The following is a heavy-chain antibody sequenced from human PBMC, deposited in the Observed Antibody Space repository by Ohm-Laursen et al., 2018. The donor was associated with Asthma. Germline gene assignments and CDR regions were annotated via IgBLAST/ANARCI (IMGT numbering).Heavy chain of an antibody. CDR1: GFTFSSYI. CDR3: ARVIPYYDILTPYYGMDV. V-gene: IGHV3-48*01. CDR2: ISSSSSTI. Sequence: GSLRLSCSASGFTFSSYIMNWVRQAPGKGLEWVSYISSSSSTIYYADSVKGRFTISRDNAKNSLYLQMNSLRAEDTAVYYCARVIPYYDILTPYYGMDVWGQGTTVTVSS. D-gene: IGHD3-9*01. J-gene: IGHJ6*02.